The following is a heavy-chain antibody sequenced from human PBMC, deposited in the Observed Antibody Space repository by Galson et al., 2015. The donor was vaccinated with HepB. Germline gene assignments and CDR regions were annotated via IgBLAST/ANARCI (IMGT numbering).Heavy chain of an antibody. V-gene: IGHV1-8*01. CDR1: GYTFSGYD. J-gene: IGHJ4*02. Sequence: SVKVSCKASGYTFSGYDMMWVRQATGQGLEWMGWMNPRSDYTGYAEKFQGRVIMAGDSSISTAYMELTSLTLEDTGVYYCVRGLDPDYWGQGNPGHRLL. CDR2: MNPRSDYT. CDR3: VRGLDPDY.